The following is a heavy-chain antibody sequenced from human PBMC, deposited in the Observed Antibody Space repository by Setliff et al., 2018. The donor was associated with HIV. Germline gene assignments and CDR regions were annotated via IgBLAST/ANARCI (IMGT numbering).Heavy chain of an antibody. CDR3: ARDRRYYDSSGYWYNWFDP. D-gene: IGHD3-22*01. CDR2: ISTSGST. V-gene: IGHV4-61*09. J-gene: IGHJ5*02. CDR1: GGSISSSSYY. Sequence: SETLSLTCTVSGGSISSSSYYWSWIRQPAGKGLEWIGHISTSGSTNYNPSLKSRVTISVDTSKNQFSLKLSSVTAAGTAVYYCARDRRYYDSSGYWYNWFDPWGQGTLVTVSS.